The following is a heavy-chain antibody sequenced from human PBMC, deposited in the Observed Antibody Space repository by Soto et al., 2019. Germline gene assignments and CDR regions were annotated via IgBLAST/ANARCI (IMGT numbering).Heavy chain of an antibody. CDR1: GFTFSSYA. Sequence: AXGSLRLSCSASGFTFSSYAMSWVRQAPGKGLDWVSAIIGSGGSTYYADSVKGRFTISRDNSKNTLYLQMNSLRAEDTDVYYCAKLSSVGATDFDYWGQGTLVTVSS. CDR3: AKLSSVGATDFDY. D-gene: IGHD1-26*01. CDR2: IIGSGGST. J-gene: IGHJ4*02. V-gene: IGHV3-23*01.